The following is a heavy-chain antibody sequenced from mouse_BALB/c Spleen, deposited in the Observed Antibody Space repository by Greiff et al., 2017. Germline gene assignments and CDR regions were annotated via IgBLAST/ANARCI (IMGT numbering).Heavy chain of an antibody. D-gene: IGHD2-1*01. Sequence: VHVKQSGPELVKPGASVKMSCKASGYTFTSYVMHWVKQKPGQGLEWIGYINPYNDGTKYNEKFKGKATLTSDKSSSTAYMELSSLTSEDSAVYYCARGYGKNWYFDVWGAGTTVTVSS. CDR2: INPYNDGT. CDR3: ARGYGKNWYFDV. CDR1: GYTFTSYV. V-gene: IGHV1-14*01. J-gene: IGHJ1*01.